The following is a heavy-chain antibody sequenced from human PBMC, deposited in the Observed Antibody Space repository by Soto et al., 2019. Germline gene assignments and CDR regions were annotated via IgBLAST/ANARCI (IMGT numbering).Heavy chain of an antibody. CDR1: GGSISSGGYY. Sequence: QVQLQESGPGLVKPSQTLSLTCIVSGGSISSGGYYWNWIRQHPGKSLEWIGYIYHSGDTYYSPSLKSRVIISVDTSKNQFSLTLSSVTAADTAVYYCARSPTMTTVFDYWGQGTLVTVSS. D-gene: IGHD4-17*01. V-gene: IGHV4-31*03. J-gene: IGHJ4*02. CDR3: ARSPTMTTVFDY. CDR2: IYHSGDT.